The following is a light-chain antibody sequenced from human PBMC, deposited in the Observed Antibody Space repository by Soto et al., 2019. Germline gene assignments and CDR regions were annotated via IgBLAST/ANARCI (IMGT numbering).Light chain of an antibody. Sequence: DIVMTQSPLSLPVTPGEPASISCRSSQSLLHSNGYNYLDWYLQKPGQSPHLLIYLGSNRASGVPDRFSGSGSGTDFTLKISRVEAEDVGVYYCMQALQTPTFGQGTKVEIE. V-gene: IGKV2-28*01. CDR2: LGS. CDR1: QSLLHSNGYNY. J-gene: IGKJ1*01. CDR3: MQALQTPT.